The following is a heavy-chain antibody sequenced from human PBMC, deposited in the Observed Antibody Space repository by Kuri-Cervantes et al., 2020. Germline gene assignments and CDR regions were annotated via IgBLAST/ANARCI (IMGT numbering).Heavy chain of an antibody. V-gene: IGHV3-21*03. J-gene: IGHJ4*02. CDR1: RFTFSRYW. Sequence: GGSLRLSCAASRFTFSRYWMSWVRQAPGKGLEWVSSISGNSKHIYYAESVRGRFTISRDNAKNSLYLQMNNLEAGDTAFYYCAREGGSGSYYEGFDYWGQGTLVTVSS. CDR2: ISGNSKHI. D-gene: IGHD1-26*01. CDR3: AREGGSGSYYEGFDY.